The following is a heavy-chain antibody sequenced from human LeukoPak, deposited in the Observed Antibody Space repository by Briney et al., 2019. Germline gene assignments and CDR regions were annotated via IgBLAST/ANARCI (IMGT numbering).Heavy chain of an antibody. J-gene: IGHJ4*02. Sequence: ASVRVSCKASGYTFTGYDINWVRQAIGQGLEWMGWMNPSTGDTGYAQKFQGRVTMTRNNTVDTAFMAWSGLVSQATAVHYFTRGSLSGSSRDYWGQGTLVSVSS. V-gene: IGHV1-8*01. CDR3: TRGSLSGSSRDY. D-gene: IGHD1-26*01. CDR1: GYTFTGYD. CDR2: MNPSTGDT.